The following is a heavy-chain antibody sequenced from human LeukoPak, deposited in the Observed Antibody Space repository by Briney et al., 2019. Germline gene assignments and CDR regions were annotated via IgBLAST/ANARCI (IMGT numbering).Heavy chain of an antibody. CDR3: SVGAARRDWFDP. J-gene: IGHJ5*02. V-gene: IGHV4-59*01. CDR2: IYYIGST. CDR1: GVSISSYY. Sequence: SETLSLTCTVSGVSISSYYWSWIRQPPGKGLEWIGYIYYIGSTNYNPSLKSRVTISVDTSKNQFSLKLSSVTAADTAVYYWSVGAARRDWFDPWGQGTLVTVSS. D-gene: IGHD6-6*01.